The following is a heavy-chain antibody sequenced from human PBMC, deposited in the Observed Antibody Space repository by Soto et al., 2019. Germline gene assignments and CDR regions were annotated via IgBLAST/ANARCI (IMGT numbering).Heavy chain of an antibody. CDR1: GFTFSSYS. V-gene: IGHV3-21*01. D-gene: IGHD6-19*01. CDR2: ISSSSSYI. Sequence: GGSLRLSCAASGFTFSSYSMNWARQAPGKGLEWVSSISSSSSYIYYADSVKGRFTISRDNAKNSLYLQMNSLRAEDTAVYYCARDDSSGWYEDYYYGMDVWGQGTTVTVSS. J-gene: IGHJ6*02. CDR3: ARDDSSGWYEDYYYGMDV.